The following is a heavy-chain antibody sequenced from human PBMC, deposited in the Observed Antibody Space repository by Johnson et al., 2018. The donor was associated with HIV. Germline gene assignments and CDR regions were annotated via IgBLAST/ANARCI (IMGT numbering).Heavy chain of an antibody. CDR2: ISYDGNNK. Sequence: QVQLVESGGGVVQPGRSLRLSCAASGFTFSSYAMHWVRQAPGKGLEWVAVISYDGNNKYYADSVKGRFTISRDNSKNTLYLQMNSLRAEDTAVYYCASGYGDYPPREAFDIWGQGTMVTVSS. D-gene: IGHD4-17*01. CDR3: ASGYGDYPPREAFDI. CDR1: GFTFSSYA. J-gene: IGHJ3*02. V-gene: IGHV3-30-3*01.